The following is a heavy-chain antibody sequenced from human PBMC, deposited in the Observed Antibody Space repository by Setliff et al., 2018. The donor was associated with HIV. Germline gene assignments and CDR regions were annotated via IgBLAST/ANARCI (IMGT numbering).Heavy chain of an antibody. J-gene: IGHJ5*02. CDR2: IYHTGRT. V-gene: IGHV4-59*04. CDR3: ASRIYYYDESRVLREEGFVP. Sequence: PSETLSLTCTVSGGSISTHYWSWIRQPPGKGLEWTGSIYHTGRTYYNRSLESRLTISIDTSKNQFSLKLTSVTAADTAMYYCASRIYYYDESRVLREEGFVPWGQGTLVTVSS. CDR1: GGSISTHY. D-gene: IGHD3-22*01.